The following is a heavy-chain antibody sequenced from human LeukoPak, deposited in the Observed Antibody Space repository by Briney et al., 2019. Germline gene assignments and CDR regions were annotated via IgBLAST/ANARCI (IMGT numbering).Heavy chain of an antibody. CDR1: GFTFSSYG. D-gene: IGHD1-26*01. CDR2: ISGSGGST. J-gene: IGHJ3*02. Sequence: GGSLRLSCAASGFTFSSYGMNWVRQAPGKGLEWVSGISGSGGSTYHADSVKGRFTISRDNSKNTLYLQMNSLRAEDTAVYYCAKASGSYPDDAFDIWGQGTMVTVSS. CDR3: AKASGSYPDDAFDI. V-gene: IGHV3-23*01.